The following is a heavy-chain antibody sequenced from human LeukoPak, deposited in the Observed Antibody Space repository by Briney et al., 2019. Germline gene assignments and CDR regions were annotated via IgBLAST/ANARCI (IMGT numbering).Heavy chain of an antibody. J-gene: IGHJ5*02. CDR3: ARSVFDGGNSRWFDP. Sequence: PGGSLRLSCAASGFTFSSYGMHWVRQAPGKGLEGVAVIWYDGCNKYYADSVKGRFTISRDKSKNTLYLQMNSLRAEDTAVYYCARSVFDGGNSRWFDPWGQGTLVTVSS. CDR1: GFTFSSYG. V-gene: IGHV3-33*01. CDR2: IWYDGCNK. D-gene: IGHD4-23*01.